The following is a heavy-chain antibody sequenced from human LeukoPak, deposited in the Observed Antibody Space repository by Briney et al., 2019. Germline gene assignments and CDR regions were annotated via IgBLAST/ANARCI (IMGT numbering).Heavy chain of an antibody. CDR1: GGSISSYY. CDR2: IYTSGST. J-gene: IGHJ5*02. D-gene: IGHD2-2*01. CDR3: ARSDYQFNWFDP. Sequence: SETLSLTCTVSGGSISSYYWSWIRQPAGKGLEWIGRIYTSGSTNYNPSLKSRVTMSVDTTKNQFSLKLSSVTAADTAVYYCARSDYQFNWFDPWGQGTLVTVSS. V-gene: IGHV4-4*07.